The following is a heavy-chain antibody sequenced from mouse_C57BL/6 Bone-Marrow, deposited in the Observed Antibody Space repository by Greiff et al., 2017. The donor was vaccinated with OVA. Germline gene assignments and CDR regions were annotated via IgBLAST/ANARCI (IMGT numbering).Heavy chain of an antibody. CDR1: GFTFSSYA. Sequence: EVMLVESGEGLVKPGGSLKLSCAASGFTFSSYAMSWVRQTPEKRLEWVAYISSGGDYIYYADTVKGRFPISRDNARNTLYLQMSSRKSEDTAMYYCTRGDYYGKRYFDVWGTGTTVTVSA. D-gene: IGHD1-1*01. CDR3: TRGDYYGKRYFDV. V-gene: IGHV5-9-1*02. J-gene: IGHJ1*03. CDR2: ISSGGDYI.